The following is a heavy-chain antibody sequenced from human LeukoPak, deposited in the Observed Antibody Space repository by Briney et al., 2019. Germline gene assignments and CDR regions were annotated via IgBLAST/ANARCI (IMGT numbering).Heavy chain of an antibody. CDR2: IYYIGNT. V-gene: IGHV4-59*01. Sequence: PSETLSLTCTVSGGSISSYYWSWIRQPPGKGLEWIGYIYYIGNTNYNPSLKSRVTISVDTSKNQFSLKLSSVTAADTAVYYCARDSYGSGSSQYWGQGTLVTVSS. J-gene: IGHJ4*02. CDR3: ARDSYGSGSSQY. CDR1: GGSISSYY. D-gene: IGHD3-10*01.